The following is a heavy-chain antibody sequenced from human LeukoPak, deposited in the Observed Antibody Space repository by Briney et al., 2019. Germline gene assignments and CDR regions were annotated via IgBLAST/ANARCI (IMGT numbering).Heavy chain of an antibody. CDR1: GASISSYY. J-gene: IGHJ4*02. V-gene: IGHV4-59*01. CDR2: IFYSGST. CDR3: ASGPYPAAGTDHQFAY. D-gene: IGHD6-13*01. Sequence: SETLSLTCTVSGASISSYYWSWIRQPPGKGLEGIGYIFYSGSTLYNPSLQSRVTISVDTSKNQFSLRLTSVTAADTAVYYCASGPYPAAGTDHQFAYWGQGTLVTVSS.